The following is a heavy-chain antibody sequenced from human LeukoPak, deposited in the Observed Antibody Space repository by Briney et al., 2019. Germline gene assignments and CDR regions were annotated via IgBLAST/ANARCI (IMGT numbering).Heavy chain of an antibody. CDR3: AKEQNSKGFFDY. D-gene: IGHD4-23*01. CDR2: ISGIGAGT. CDR1: GFTFSTYA. J-gene: IGHJ4*02. V-gene: IGHV3-23*01. Sequence: GGSLRLSCAASGFTFSTYAMSWVRQAPGKGLEWVSNISGIGAGTYYADSVKGRFTISRDNSKNTPYLQMNSLRAQDTAVYYCAKEQNSKGFFDYWGQGTLVTVSS.